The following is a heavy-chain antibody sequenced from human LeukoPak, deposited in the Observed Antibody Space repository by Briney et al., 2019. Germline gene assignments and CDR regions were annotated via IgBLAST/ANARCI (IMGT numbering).Heavy chain of an antibody. CDR3: AGRSYNWNDVHYYYYMDV. CDR1: GFTFSSYE. J-gene: IGHJ6*03. D-gene: IGHD1-20*01. V-gene: IGHV3-48*03. Sequence: GGSLRLSCAASGFTFSSYEMNWIRQAPGKGLEWVSYISSSGSTIYYADSVKGRFTISRDNAKNSLYLQMNSLRAEDTAVYYCAGRSYNWNDVHYYYYMDVWGKGTTVTVSS. CDR2: ISSSGSTI.